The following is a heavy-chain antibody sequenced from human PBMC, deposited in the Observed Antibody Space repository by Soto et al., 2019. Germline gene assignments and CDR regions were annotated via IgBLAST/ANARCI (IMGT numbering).Heavy chain of an antibody. J-gene: IGHJ6*02. CDR3: ARRGYCTNGVCYYGMDV. CDR1: GGSISSRDYY. CDR2: IHYSGST. D-gene: IGHD2-8*01. V-gene: IGHV4-39*07. Sequence: SETLSLTCTVSGGSISSRDYYWGWVRQPPGKGLECIGSIHYSGSTYYNPSLKSRVTISVDKSKNQFSLKLSSVTAADTAVYYCARRGYCTNGVCYYGMDVWGQGTTVTVSS.